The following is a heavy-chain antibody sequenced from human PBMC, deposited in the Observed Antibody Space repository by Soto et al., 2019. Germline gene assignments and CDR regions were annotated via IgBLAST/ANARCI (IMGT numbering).Heavy chain of an antibody. CDR1: GFTFSSYE. CDR2: ISSSGSTI. J-gene: IGHJ4*02. D-gene: IGHD3-22*01. CDR3: ARGTPSRLVVVPYFDY. V-gene: IGHV3-48*03. Sequence: PGGSLRLSCAASGFTFSSYEMNWVRQAPGKGLEWVSYISSSGSTIYYADSVKGRFTISRDNAKNSLYLQMNSLRAEDTAVYYCARGTPSRLVVVPYFDYWGQGTLVTVSS.